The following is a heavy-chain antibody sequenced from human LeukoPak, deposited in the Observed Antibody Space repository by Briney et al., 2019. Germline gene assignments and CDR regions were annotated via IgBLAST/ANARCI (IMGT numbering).Heavy chain of an antibody. Sequence: SETVSLTCSVSGASITTYYWNSIRQSPGKGLEWIGYMYHTGTSDYNPSLQSRVTISLDTPSNTVSLTLTSVTAADTAVYYCATTRGYSTNEAFDIWGQGTRVIVSS. V-gene: IGHV4-59*01. J-gene: IGHJ3*02. CDR3: ATTRGYSTNEAFDI. CDR2: MYHTGTS. CDR1: GASITTYY. D-gene: IGHD5-18*01.